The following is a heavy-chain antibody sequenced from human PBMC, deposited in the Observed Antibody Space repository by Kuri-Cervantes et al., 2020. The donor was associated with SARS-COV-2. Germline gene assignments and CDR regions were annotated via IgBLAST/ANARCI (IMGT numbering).Heavy chain of an antibody. D-gene: IGHD2-15*01. CDR1: GFTFSNFS. J-gene: IGHJ4*02. V-gene: IGHV3-66*01. Sequence: GESLKISCAASGFTFSNFSMTWVRQAPGKGLEWVSVLYTAGRTNYADSVKGRFTISRDNSKNTLYLQMNNLRAEDTAVYYCARDGGSSYYTYWGQGTLVTVSS. CDR2: LYTAGRT. CDR3: ARDGGSSYYTY.